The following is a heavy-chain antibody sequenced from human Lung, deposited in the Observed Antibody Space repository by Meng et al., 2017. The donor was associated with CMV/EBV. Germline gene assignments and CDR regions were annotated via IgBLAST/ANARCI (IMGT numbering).Heavy chain of an antibody. Sequence: SXXVSCKASGGTFSSYAISWVRQAPGQGLEWMGGIIPILGIANYAQKFQGRVTITADKSTSTAYMELSSLRSEDTAVYYCARTPNRYCSSTRCDGRYYGMDVWGQGTTVTVSS. D-gene: IGHD2-2*01. V-gene: IGHV1-69*10. CDR3: ARTPNRYCSSTRCDGRYYGMDV. CDR1: GGTFSSYA. CDR2: IIPILGIA. J-gene: IGHJ6*02.